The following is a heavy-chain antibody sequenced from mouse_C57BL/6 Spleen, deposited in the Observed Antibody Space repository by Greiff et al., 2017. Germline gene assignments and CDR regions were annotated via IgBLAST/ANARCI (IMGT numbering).Heavy chain of an antibody. CDR1: GYTFPSYG. Sequence: EVQLQQSGAELVRPGSSVKMSCKTSGYTFPSYGLNWVKQRPGQGLEWIGYIYPGNGYTEYNEKFKGKATLTSDTSSSTAYMQLSSLTSEDSAIYFCARGVGEASLDYWGQGTTLTVSS. CDR2: IYPGNGYT. J-gene: IGHJ2*01. D-gene: IGHD1-1*02. CDR3: ARGVGEASLDY. V-gene: IGHV1-58*01.